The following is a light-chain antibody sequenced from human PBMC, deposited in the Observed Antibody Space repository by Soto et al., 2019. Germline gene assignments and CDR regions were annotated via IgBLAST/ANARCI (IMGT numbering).Light chain of an antibody. CDR1: QSVRTS. V-gene: IGKV3-11*01. CDR3: QQRSDWPVT. Sequence: EIVLTQSPATLSLSPGERATLSCRASQSVRTSLAWYQQKPDQAPRLLIYDASNRTTGIPARFSGSGSETDFTLTISRLEPEDFAVYYCQQRSDWPVTFGPGTKVDNK. CDR2: DAS. J-gene: IGKJ3*01.